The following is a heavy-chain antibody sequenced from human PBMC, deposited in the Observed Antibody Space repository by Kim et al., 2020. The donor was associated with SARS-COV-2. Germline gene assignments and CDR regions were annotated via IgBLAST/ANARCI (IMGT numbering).Heavy chain of an antibody. CDR2: ISASGVST. CDR3: ARGRGAGVVTAGDY. Sequence: GGSLRLSCAASGFSFSSHGMSWVRQAPGKGLEWASGISASGVSTDYADSVKGRFTISRDNSKNTLDLQMNSLRVEDTATYYCARGRGAGVVTAGDYWGQGIMVTVSS. CDR1: GFSFSSHG. J-gene: IGHJ4*02. D-gene: IGHD3-10*01. V-gene: IGHV3-23*01.